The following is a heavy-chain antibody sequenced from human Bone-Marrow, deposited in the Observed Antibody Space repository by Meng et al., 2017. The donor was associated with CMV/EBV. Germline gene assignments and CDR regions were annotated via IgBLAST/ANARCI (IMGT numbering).Heavy chain of an antibody. V-gene: IGHV3-30*02. D-gene: IGHD3-3*01. Sequence: GESLKISCAASGFTFSSYGMHWVRQAPGKGLEWVAFIRYDGSNKYYADSVKGRFTISRDNSKNTLYLQMNSLRAEDTAVYYCAKDREYYDFWSGYSYYYGMDVWGQGTTVTV. CDR1: GFTFSSYG. CDR2: IRYDGSNK. CDR3: AKDREYYDFWSGYSYYYGMDV. J-gene: IGHJ6*02.